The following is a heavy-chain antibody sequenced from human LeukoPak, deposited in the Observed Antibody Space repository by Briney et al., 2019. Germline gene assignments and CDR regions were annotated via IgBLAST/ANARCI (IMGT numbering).Heavy chain of an antibody. J-gene: IGHJ6*02. D-gene: IGHD3-10*01. CDR1: GGSFSGYY. CDR3: ARFLLWFGEYHGMDV. Sequence: SETLSLTCAVSGGSFSGYYWSWIRQPPGKGLEWIGEINHSGSTNCNPSLKSRVTISVDTSKNQFSLKLSSVTAADTAVYYCARFLLWFGEYHGMDVWGQGTTVTVSS. CDR2: INHSGST. V-gene: IGHV4-34*01.